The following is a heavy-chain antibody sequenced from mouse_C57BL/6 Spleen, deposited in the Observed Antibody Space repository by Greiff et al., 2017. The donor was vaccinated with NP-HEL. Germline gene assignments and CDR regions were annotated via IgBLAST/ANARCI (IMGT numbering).Heavy chain of an antibody. CDR3: ASKGDYGNYVNWYFDV. J-gene: IGHJ1*03. D-gene: IGHD2-1*01. Sequence: EVQLQESGGGLVKPGGSLKLSCAASGFTFSDYGMHWVRQAPEKGLEWVAYISSGSSTIYYADTVKGRFTISRDNAKNTLFLQMTSLRSEDTAMYYCASKGDYGNYVNWYFDVWGTGTTVTVSS. CDR1: GFTFSDYG. V-gene: IGHV5-17*01. CDR2: ISSGSSTI.